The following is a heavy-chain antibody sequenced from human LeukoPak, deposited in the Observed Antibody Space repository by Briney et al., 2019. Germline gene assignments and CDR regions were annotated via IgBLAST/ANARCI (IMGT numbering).Heavy chain of an antibody. V-gene: IGHV3-23*01. CDR3: AKAHPTPSYYDFWSGYENWFDP. CDR2: ISGSGGST. D-gene: IGHD3-3*01. J-gene: IGHJ5*02. CDR1: GFTFSTYA. Sequence: GRSLSLSCAASGFTFSTYAMNWVRQAPGKGLEWVSAISGSGGSTYYADSVKGRFTISRDNSKNTLYLQMNSLRAEDTAVYYCAKAHPTPSYYDFWSGYENWFDPWGQGTLVTVSS.